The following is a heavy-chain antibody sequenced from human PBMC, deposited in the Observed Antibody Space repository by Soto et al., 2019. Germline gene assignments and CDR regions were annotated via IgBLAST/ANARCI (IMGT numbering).Heavy chain of an antibody. J-gene: IGHJ6*03. CDR2: ISAYNGNT. Sequence: ASVKVSCKASGYTFTSYGISWVRQAPGQGLEWMGWISAYNGNTNYAQKHQGRITMTTDTSTSTAYMELRSLRSDDTAVYYYARLRPTTIFGVVTQHMDVWGKGTTVTVSS. CDR1: GYTFTSYG. CDR3: ARLRPTTIFGVVTQHMDV. V-gene: IGHV1-18*01. D-gene: IGHD3-3*01.